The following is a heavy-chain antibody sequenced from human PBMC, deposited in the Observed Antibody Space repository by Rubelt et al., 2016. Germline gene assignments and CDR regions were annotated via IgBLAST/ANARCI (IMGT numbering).Heavy chain of an antibody. CDR3: ARGYCSGGSCDYVDY. D-gene: IGHD2-15*01. CDR2: INAGNGNT. J-gene: IGHJ4*02. CDR1: GYTFTSSS. Sequence: QVQLVQSGAEVKKPGASVKVSCKASGYTFTSSSMHWVRQAPGQGLAWIGWINAGNGNTKYSQKFAGRVNLTRDKSASTADMGMSSLRSEDTDVDYGARGYCSGGSCDYVDYWGQGTLVTVSS. V-gene: IGHV1-3*01.